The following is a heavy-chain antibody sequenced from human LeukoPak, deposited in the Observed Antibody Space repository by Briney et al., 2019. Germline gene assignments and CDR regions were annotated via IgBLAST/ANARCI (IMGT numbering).Heavy chain of an antibody. CDR2: FDPEDGET. CDR1: GYTLTELS. D-gene: IGHD5-18*01. CDR3: ATDRLSGWIQLWTY. V-gene: IGHV1-24*01. J-gene: IGHJ4*02. Sequence: ASVKVFCKVSGYTLTELSMHWVRHAPGKGLEGRRGFDPEDGETIYAQKFQGRATMTEDTSTATAYMGLSSLRSADTAVYYCATDRLSGWIQLWTYWGQGTLVTVSS.